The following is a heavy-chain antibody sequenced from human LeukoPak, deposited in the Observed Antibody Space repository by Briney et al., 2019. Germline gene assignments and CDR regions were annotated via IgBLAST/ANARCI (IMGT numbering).Heavy chain of an antibody. CDR2: IRYDGSNK. D-gene: IGHD3-16*01. V-gene: IGHV3-30*02. CDR3: AKDRRFSFHPFDY. J-gene: IGHJ4*02. Sequence: GGSLRLSCAASGFTFGSYGMHWVRQAPGKGLEWVAFIRYDGSNKYYADSVKGRYTISRDNSKNTLYLQMNSLRAEDTAVYYCAKDRRFSFHPFDYWGQGTLVTVSS. CDR1: GFTFGSYG.